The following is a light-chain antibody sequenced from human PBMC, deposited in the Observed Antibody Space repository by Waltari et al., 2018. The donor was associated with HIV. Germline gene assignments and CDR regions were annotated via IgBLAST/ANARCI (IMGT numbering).Light chain of an antibody. Sequence: DIQMTQSPSSVSESVGDRVTITCRASQGIRSWLAWYQQKPGKAPQLLIYATSSLQSGVPSRFSGSGSGTDFTLTISSLQPEDFATYYCQQTNSFPYTFGQGTKLEIK. CDR3: QQTNSFPYT. J-gene: IGKJ2*01. CDR2: ATS. V-gene: IGKV1-12*01. CDR1: QGIRSW.